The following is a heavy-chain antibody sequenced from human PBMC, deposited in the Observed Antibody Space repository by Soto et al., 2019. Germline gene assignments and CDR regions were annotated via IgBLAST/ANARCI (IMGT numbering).Heavy chain of an antibody. CDR2: ISGSGGSS. Sequence: EVQLLDSGGGLVQPGGSLRLSCAASGFTFSNYAMTWVRQGPGKGLEWVSGISGSGGSSYYADSVKGRFIISRDNSKSTLYLQMNSLRAEDTAVYYCAKAYFVWSSEQPYYFDYWGQGTLVTVSS. J-gene: IGHJ4*02. CDR1: GFTFSNYA. D-gene: IGHD3-16*01. CDR3: AKAYFVWSSEQPYYFDY. V-gene: IGHV3-23*01.